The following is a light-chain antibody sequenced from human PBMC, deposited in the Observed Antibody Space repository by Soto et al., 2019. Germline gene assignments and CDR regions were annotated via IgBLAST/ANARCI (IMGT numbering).Light chain of an antibody. V-gene: IGKV1-5*01. CDR3: QQYNSYPEA. CDR2: DAS. Sequence: DIQITQSHSTLSASVGDRVTITCRASQSISSWLAWYQQKPGKAPKLLIYDASSLESGVPSRFSGSGSGTEFTLTISSLQPEDFATYYCQQYNSYPEAFGQGTKVDIK. J-gene: IGKJ1*01. CDR1: QSISSW.